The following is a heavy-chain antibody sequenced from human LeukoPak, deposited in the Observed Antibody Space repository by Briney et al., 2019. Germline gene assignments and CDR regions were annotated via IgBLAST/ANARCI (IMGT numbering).Heavy chain of an antibody. J-gene: IGHJ2*01. Sequence: PSQTLSLTCTVSGGSISSGSYYWSWIRQPAGKGLEWIGRIYTSGSTNYNPSLKSRVTISVDTSKNQFSLKLSSVTAADTAVYYCARDLLPLEYYDSSESYFDLWGRGTLVTVSS. CDR3: ARDLLPLEYYDSSESYFDL. V-gene: IGHV4-61*02. D-gene: IGHD3-22*01. CDR2: IYTSGST. CDR1: GGSISSGSYY.